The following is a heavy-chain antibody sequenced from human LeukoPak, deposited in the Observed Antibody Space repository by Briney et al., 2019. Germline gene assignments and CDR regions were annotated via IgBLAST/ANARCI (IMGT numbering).Heavy chain of an antibody. CDR3: ARDSGRRDFDY. Sequence: GRSLRLSCAASGFTVTIYSMNWVRQAPGNGLEWVSSSSSSSSYIYYADSVKGRFAISRDNAKNSLYLQMNSLRAEDTAVYYCARDSGRRDFDYWGQGTLVTVSS. CDR2: SSSSSSYI. J-gene: IGHJ4*02. CDR1: GFTVTIYS. V-gene: IGHV3-21*01. D-gene: IGHD5-24*01.